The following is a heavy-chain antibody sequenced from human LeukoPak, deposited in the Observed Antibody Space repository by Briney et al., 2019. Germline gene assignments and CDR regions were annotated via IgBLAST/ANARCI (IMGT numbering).Heavy chain of an antibody. CDR3: AKDRAYSSSHFDY. Sequence: GGSLRLSCAASGFTFDDYAMHWGRQAPGKGLEWVSGISWNSGSIGYADSVKGRFTISRDNAKNSLYLQMNSLRAEDTALYYCAKDRAYSSSHFDYWGQGTLVTVSS. D-gene: IGHD6-13*01. J-gene: IGHJ4*02. V-gene: IGHV3-9*01. CDR2: ISWNSGSI. CDR1: GFTFDDYA.